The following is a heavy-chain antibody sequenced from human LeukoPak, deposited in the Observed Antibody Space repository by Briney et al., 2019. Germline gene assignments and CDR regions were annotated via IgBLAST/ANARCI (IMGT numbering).Heavy chain of an antibody. V-gene: IGHV3-21*01. CDR3: ANGLPSSGITLILVVATFGI. J-gene: IGHJ3*02. Sequence: PGGSLRLSCAASGFTFSSYTMNWVRQAPGKGLEWVSSISSTSSYIYYADSVKGRFTISRDNSKNTLSLQMNSLRPEDTAVYYCANGLPSSGITLILVVATFGIWGQGTMVTVSS. D-gene: IGHD3-22*01. CDR2: ISSTSSYI. CDR1: GFTFSSYT.